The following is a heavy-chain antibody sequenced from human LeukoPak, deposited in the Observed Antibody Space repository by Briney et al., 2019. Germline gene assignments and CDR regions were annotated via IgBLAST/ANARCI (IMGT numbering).Heavy chain of an antibody. Sequence: SETLSLTCTVSGGSISPNFWSWLRQPAGKRLEWFGRIYSTRATNYNPSLKSRVTISVDPSKNQFSLRLSSVTAADTAVYYCAKETVRGVIIAWGQGTLVTVSS. CDR2: IYSTRAT. CDR1: GGSISPNF. J-gene: IGHJ5*02. CDR3: AKETVRGVIIA. D-gene: IGHD3-10*01. V-gene: IGHV4-4*07.